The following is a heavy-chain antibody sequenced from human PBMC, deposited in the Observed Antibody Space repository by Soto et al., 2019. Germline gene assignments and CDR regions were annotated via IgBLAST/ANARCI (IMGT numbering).Heavy chain of an antibody. CDR2: ISAYNGNT. D-gene: IGHD1-26*01. CDR3: ERWDPQPHYYYGIDV. Sequence: GASVYVSCKASGYTFTSYGISWVRQAPGQWLEGMGWISAYNGNTNYAQKLQGRVTITTDTSTSTAYMELRSLRSDDTAVYYCERWDPQPHYYYGIDVRGQGTTVTVSS. V-gene: IGHV1-18*04. J-gene: IGHJ6*02. CDR1: GYTFTSYG.